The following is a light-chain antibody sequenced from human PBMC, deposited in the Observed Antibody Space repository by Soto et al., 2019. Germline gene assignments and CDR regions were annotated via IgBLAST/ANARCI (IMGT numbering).Light chain of an antibody. CDR1: SSDVGGYNS. CDR3: CSYTSSSTL. V-gene: IGLV2-14*03. J-gene: IGLJ2*01. CDR2: DVS. Sequence: QSGLTQPASVSGSPGQSITISCTGTSSDVGGYNSVSWYQHHPGKAPKLLIYDVSNRPSGVSDRFSGSKSGNTASLTISGLQAEDEADYYCCSYTSSSTLFGGGTKLTVL.